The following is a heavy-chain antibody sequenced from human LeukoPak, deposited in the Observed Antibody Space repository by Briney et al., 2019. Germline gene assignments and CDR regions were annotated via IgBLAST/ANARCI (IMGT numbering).Heavy chain of an antibody. CDR1: GYTFTDYT. J-gene: IGHJ5*02. CDR3: ARDSYMAAADTWFDP. V-gene: IGHV1-3*01. Sequence: ASVKVSCKASGYTFTDYTIHWVRQAPGQRLEWMGWINSAYSNTKYSQKFQGRVTITIDTSASTAYMEVRSLASEDTAIYYCARDSYMAAADTWFDPWGQGTLVTVSS. CDR2: INSAYSNT. D-gene: IGHD6-13*01.